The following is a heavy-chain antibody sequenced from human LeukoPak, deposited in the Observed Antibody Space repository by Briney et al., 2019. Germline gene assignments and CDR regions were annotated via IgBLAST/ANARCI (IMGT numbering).Heavy chain of an antibody. J-gene: IGHJ1*01. CDR3: AKENYGDSTGGRFQH. D-gene: IGHD4-17*01. V-gene: IGHV3-74*01. Sequence: GGSLRLSCAASGFTFSSYWMHWVRQAPGKGLVWVSRINFDGSTTSYADSVKGRFTISRDNAKNSLYLQMNSLRAEDTAVYYCAKENYGDSTGGRFQHWGQGTLVTVSS. CDR1: GFTFSSYW. CDR2: INFDGSTT.